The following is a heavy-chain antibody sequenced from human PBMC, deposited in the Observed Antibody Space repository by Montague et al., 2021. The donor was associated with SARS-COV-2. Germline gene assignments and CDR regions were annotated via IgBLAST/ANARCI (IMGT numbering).Heavy chain of an antibody. V-gene: IGHV4-59*08. J-gene: IGHJ3*01. CDR2: ADYNRNT. D-gene: IGHD6-19*01. Sequence: SETLSLTCSGLGSWNSAQNGRAHVRTPVTKRECMPYADYNRNTKYNPSLQSRVTISIDTSENQFSLRLNSVTAADTAVYFCARGWAFDPWGQGRLVTVSS. CDR1: GSWNSAQN. CDR3: ARGWAFDP.